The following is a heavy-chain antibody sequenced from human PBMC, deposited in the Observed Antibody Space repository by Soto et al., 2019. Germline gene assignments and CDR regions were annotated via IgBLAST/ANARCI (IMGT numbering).Heavy chain of an antibody. J-gene: IGHJ4*02. CDR2: INAGNGNT. CDR3: ARGLNGYLHYFDY. CDR1: GYTFTGYA. Sequence: ASGKVSCKASGYTFTGYAMHWVRQAPGQRLEWMGWINAGNGNTKYSQKFQGRVTITRDTSASTAYMELSSLRSEDTAVYYCARGLNGYLHYFDYWGQRTLVTVSS. D-gene: IGHD5-18*01. V-gene: IGHV1-3*01.